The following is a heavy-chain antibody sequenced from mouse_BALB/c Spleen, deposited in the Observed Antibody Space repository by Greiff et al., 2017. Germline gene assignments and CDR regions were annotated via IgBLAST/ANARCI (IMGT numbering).Heavy chain of an antibody. V-gene: IGHV5-4*02. J-gene: IGHJ4*01. CDR2: ISDGGSYT. Sequence: EVQLVESGGGLVKPGGSLKLSCAASGFTFSDYYMYWVRQTPEKRLEWVATISDGGSYTYYPDSVKGRFTISRDNAKNNLYLQMSSLKSEDTAMYYCARDRYDAMDYWGQGTSVTVSS. CDR3: ARDRYDAMDY. CDR1: GFTFSDYY.